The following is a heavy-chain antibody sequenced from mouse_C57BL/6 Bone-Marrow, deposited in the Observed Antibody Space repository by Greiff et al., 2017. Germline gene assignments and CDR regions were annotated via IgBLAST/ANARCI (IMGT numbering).Heavy chain of an antibody. Sequence: QVQLKQSDAELVKPGASVKISCKVSGYTFTDHTIHWMKQRPEQGLEWIGYIYPRDGSTKYNEKFKVQATLTADKSSSTAYMQLNSLTSEDSAVYFCESPLYGSSYDYAMDYWGQGTSVTGSS. D-gene: IGHD1-1*01. J-gene: IGHJ4*01. CDR1: GYTFTDHT. V-gene: IGHV1-78*01. CDR2: IYPRDGST. CDR3: ESPLYGSSYDYAMDY.